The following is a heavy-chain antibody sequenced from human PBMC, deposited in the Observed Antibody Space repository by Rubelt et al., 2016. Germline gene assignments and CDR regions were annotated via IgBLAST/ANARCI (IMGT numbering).Heavy chain of an antibody. CDR1: DGSISTYY. V-gene: IGHV4-4*08. CDR3: ARNDHYDSR. J-gene: IGHJ4*02. CDR2: IIHRGIT. D-gene: IGHD3-22*01. Sequence: QVQLQESGPGLVKPSETLSLVCTVSDGSISTYYWSWVRQPPGKGLEWIGEIIHRGITNHNPTLEGRLTISVDKSTNQFSLKLSSVSAADTAVYYCARNDHYDSRWGQGTLVTVSS.